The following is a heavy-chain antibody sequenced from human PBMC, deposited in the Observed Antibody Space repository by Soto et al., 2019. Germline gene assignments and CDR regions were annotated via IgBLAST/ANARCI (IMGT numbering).Heavy chain of an antibody. D-gene: IGHD5-12*01. Sequence: SETLSLTCAVYGGSFSGYYCSWIRQPPGKGLEWIGEINHSGSTNYSPSLKSRVTISVDTSKNQFSLKLSSVTAADTAVYYCARGTRGYTSRWFDPWGQGTLVTVSS. J-gene: IGHJ5*02. CDR2: INHSGST. CDR1: GGSFSGYY. V-gene: IGHV4-34*01. CDR3: ARGTRGYTSRWFDP.